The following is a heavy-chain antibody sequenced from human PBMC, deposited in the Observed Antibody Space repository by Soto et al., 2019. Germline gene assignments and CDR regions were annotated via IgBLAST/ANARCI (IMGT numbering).Heavy chain of an antibody. D-gene: IGHD6-6*01. CDR3: ARDQLAARRLSDYFDY. CDR2: IWYDGSNK. J-gene: IGHJ4*02. CDR1: GFTFSSYG. Sequence: GGSLRLSCAASGFTFSSYGMHWVRQAPGKGLEWVAVIWYDGSNKYYADSVKGRFTISRDNSKNTLYLQMNSLRAEDTAVYYCARDQLAARRLSDYFDYWGQGTLVTVSS. V-gene: IGHV3-33*01.